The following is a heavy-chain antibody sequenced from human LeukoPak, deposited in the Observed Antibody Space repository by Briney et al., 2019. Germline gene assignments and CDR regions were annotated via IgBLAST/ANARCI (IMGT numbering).Heavy chain of an antibody. V-gene: IGHV3-7*01. CDR1: GFTFSRYW. D-gene: IGHD3-22*01. Sequence: PGGSLRLSCAASGFTFSRYWMSWVRQAPGKGLEWVANIKQDGSQKSYVDSVKGRFTISRDNAKNSLYLQMNSLRAEDTAVYYCARVYPSGPTYYYDSSGYYLDYWGQGTLVTVSS. CDR2: IKQDGSQK. CDR3: ARVYPSGPTYYYDSSGYYLDY. J-gene: IGHJ4*02.